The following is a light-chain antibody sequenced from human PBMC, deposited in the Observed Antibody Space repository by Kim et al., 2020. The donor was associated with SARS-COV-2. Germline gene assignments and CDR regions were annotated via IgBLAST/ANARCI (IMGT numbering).Light chain of an antibody. V-gene: IGLV3-21*04. CDR3: QVWDSISDHVV. Sequence: APGKTARITGGGNNIGSNSVHWYQQKQGQAPVVVIDYDSDRPSGIPERFSGSKSGNTATLTVSRVEAGDEADYYCQVWDSISDHVVFGGGTQLTVL. J-gene: IGLJ2*01. CDR2: YDS. CDR1: NIGSNS.